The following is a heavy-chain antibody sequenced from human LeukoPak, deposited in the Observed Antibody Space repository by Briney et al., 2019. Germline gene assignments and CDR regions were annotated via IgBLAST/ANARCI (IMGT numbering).Heavy chain of an antibody. CDR2: INHSGST. J-gene: IGHJ4*02. V-gene: IGHV4-34*01. CDR3: ARGGGYYDSSGYLYYFDY. D-gene: IGHD3-22*01. Sequence: SETLSLTCAVYGGSFSGYYWSWIRQPPGKGLEWIGEINHSGSTNYNPSLKSRVTISVDTSKNQFSLKLSSVTAADTAVYYCARGGGYYDSSGYLYYFDYWGQGTLVTVSS. CDR1: GGSFSGYY.